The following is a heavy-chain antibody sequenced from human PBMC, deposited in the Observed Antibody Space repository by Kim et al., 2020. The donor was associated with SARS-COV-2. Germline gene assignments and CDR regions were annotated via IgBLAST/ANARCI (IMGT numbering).Heavy chain of an antibody. CDR2: IYYSGST. J-gene: IGHJ4*02. D-gene: IGHD3-22*01. CDR1: GGSISSGGYY. V-gene: IGHV4-31*03. Sequence: SETLSLTCTVSGGSISSGGYYWSWIRQHPGKGLEWIGYIYYSGSTYYNPSLKSRVTISVETSKNQFSLKLSSVTAADTAVYYCERRTYYYDSSGYYLDYWGQGTLVTVSS. CDR3: ERRTYYYDSSGYYLDY.